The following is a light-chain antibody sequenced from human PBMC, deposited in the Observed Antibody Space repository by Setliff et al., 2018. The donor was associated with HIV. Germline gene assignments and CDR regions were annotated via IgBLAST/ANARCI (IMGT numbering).Light chain of an antibody. CDR3: QQHYSPPWT. V-gene: IGKV4-1*01. CDR1: QSVLYSSNNKNY. J-gene: IGKJ1*01. CDR2: WAS. Sequence: DIVMTQSPDSLAVSLGEGATINCKASQSVLYSSNNKNYLAWYQQKPGQPPKLLIYWASTRESGVPDRFSGSGSGADFTLTISSLQSEDVAVYYCQQHYSPPWTFGQGTKVDIK.